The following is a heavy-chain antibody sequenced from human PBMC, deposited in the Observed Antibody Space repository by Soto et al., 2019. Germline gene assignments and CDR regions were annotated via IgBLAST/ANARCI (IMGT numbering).Heavy chain of an antibody. CDR2: ISYDGSNK. V-gene: IGHV3-30*18. D-gene: IGHD5-12*01. CDR3: AKDRLLVEMATMVDY. CDR1: GFIFSTYS. Sequence: VQLVESGGGMVQPGGSLRLSCAASGFIFSTYSMNWVRQAPGKGLEWVAVISYDGSNKYYADSVKGRFTISRDNSKNTLYLQMNSLRAEDTAVYYCAKDRLLVEMATMVDYWGQGTLVTVSS. J-gene: IGHJ4*02.